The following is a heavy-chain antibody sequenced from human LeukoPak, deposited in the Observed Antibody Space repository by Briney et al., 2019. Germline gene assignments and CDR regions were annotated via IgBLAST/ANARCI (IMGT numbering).Heavy chain of an antibody. CDR2: IYYSGST. CDR1: GGSISSGGYY. CDR3: ASVQLWGYYFDY. D-gene: IGHD5-18*01. V-gene: IGHV4-61*08. Sequence: SETLSLTCTVSGGSISSGGYYWSWIRQPPGKGLEWIGYIYYSGSTNYNPSLKSQVTISVDTSKNQFSLKLSSVTAADTAVYYCASVQLWGYYFDYWGQGTLVTVSS. J-gene: IGHJ4*02.